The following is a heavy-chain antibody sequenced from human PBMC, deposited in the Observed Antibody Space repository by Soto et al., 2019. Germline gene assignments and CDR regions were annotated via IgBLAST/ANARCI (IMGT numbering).Heavy chain of an antibody. D-gene: IGHD5-18*01. CDR2: ISSSSSTI. V-gene: IGHV3-48*01. Sequence: PGGSLRLSCAASGFTFSSYAMSWVRQAPGKGLEWVSYISSSSSTIYYADSVKGRFTISRDNAKNSLYLQMNSLRAEDTAVYYCARQPDTAMVFDYYYYYMDVWGKGTTVTVS. J-gene: IGHJ6*03. CDR1: GFTFSSYA. CDR3: ARQPDTAMVFDYYYYYMDV.